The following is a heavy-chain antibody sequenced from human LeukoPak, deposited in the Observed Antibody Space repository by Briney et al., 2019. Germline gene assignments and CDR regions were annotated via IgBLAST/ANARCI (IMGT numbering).Heavy chain of an antibody. Sequence: GASVKVSCKASGYTFTSYAIIWVRQAPGQGLEWMGRLIPILDIANYAQKFQGRVTITADKSMSTAYMELSSLRSEDTAVYYCVQQKNSDYFVDYWGQGTLVTVSS. J-gene: IGHJ4*02. V-gene: IGHV1-69*04. D-gene: IGHD3-16*01. CDR1: GYTFTSYA. CDR2: LIPILDIA. CDR3: VQQKNSDYFVDY.